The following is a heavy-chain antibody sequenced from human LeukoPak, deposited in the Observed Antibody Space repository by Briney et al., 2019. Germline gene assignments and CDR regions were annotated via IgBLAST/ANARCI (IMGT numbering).Heavy chain of an antibody. D-gene: IGHD1-26*01. Sequence: GGSLRPSCAASGFTFSSYAMSWVRQAPGKGLEWVSAISGSGGSTYYADSVKGRFTISRDNSKNTLYLQMNSLRAEDTAVYYCAKSSESLYYSGSYYFDYWGQGTLVTVSS. CDR2: ISGSGGST. V-gene: IGHV3-23*01. J-gene: IGHJ4*02. CDR3: AKSSESLYYSGSYYFDY. CDR1: GFTFSSYA.